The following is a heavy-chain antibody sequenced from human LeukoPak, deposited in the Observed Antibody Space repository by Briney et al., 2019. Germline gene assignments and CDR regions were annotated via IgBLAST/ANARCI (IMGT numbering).Heavy chain of an antibody. CDR2: ISYDEANK. CDR1: GFSFSDYA. CDR3: ARGHPYYSGRYNYFDY. V-gene: IGHV3-30-3*01. D-gene: IGHD3-16*02. J-gene: IGHJ4*02. Sequence: GGSLGLSCVGSGFSFSDYALHWVRQAPGKGLEWVALISYDEANKYYADSVKGRFTISRDNSENTLYLQIGRLKPEDTAIYYCARGHPYYSGRYNYFDYWGQGTPVAVSS.